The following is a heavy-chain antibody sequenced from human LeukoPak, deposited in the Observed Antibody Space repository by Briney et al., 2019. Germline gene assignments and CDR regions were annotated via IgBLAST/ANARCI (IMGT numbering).Heavy chain of an antibody. J-gene: IGHJ4*02. CDR1: GFAFSDCA. Sequence: GGSLRLSCAASGFAFSDCAVHWVRQAPGKGLEWVALISYDGSNRYYADSLKGRFTISRDNAKNSVYLQMNSLTAEDTAVYYCARDHSYYFDYWGQGTLVTVSS. CDR2: ISYDGSNR. V-gene: IGHV3-30-3*01. CDR3: ARDHSYYFDY. D-gene: IGHD2-21*01.